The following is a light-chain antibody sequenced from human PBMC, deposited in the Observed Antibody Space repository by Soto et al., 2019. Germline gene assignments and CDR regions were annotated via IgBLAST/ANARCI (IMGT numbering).Light chain of an antibody. CDR1: ETVISY. CDR3: QQNYNTPPYT. CDR2: ATT. Sequence: DIPLTQSPSSLSSSVGDRVTITCRARETVISYLNWYQQKPGQAPKLLIYATTHLQSGVPSRFSVSGSGTEFTITISSLHPEDFSTYYFQQNYNTPPYTFGQGTKLEIK. V-gene: IGKV1-39*01. J-gene: IGKJ2*01.